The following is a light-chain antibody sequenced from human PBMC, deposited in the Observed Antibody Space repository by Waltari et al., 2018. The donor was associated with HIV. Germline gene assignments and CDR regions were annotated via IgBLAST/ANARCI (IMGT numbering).Light chain of an antibody. CDR1: QSLLHSNGYNY. V-gene: IGKV2-28*01. Sequence: DIVMTQSPLFLPVTPGEPASISFRSSQSLLHSNGYNYLDWYLQKPGQSPQLLIYLGSNRASGVPDRFSGSGSGTDFTLKISRVEAEDVGVYYCMQAPERTFGQGTKVEIK. J-gene: IGKJ1*01. CDR2: LGS. CDR3: MQAPERT.